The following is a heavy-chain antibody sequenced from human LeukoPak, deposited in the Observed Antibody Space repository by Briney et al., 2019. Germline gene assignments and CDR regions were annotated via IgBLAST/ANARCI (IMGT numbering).Heavy chain of an antibody. D-gene: IGHD4-17*01. CDR2: INPNSGGT. J-gene: IGHJ1*01. Sequence: ASVKVSCKASGYTFTGYYMHWVRQAPGQGLEWMGWINPNSGGTNYAQKFQGRVTMTRDTSISTAYMELSRLRSDDTAVYYCARGTAYGDYSEYFQHWGQGTLVTVSP. V-gene: IGHV1-2*02. CDR3: ARGTAYGDYSEYFQH. CDR1: GYTFTGYY.